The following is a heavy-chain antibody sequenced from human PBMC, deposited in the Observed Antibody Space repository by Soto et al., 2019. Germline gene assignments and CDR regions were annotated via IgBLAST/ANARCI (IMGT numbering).Heavy chain of an antibody. CDR1: GGXISSSSYY. Sequence: PSETLSLTCTVSGGXISSSSYYWGCIRQPPGKGLEWIGNIYYSGSTNYNPSLKSRVTISVDKSKNQFSLKLSSVTAADTAVYYCARAEYYDSSGLVYWGQGTLVTVSS. V-gene: IGHV4-39*07. CDR3: ARAEYYDSSGLVY. J-gene: IGHJ4*02. CDR2: IYYSGST. D-gene: IGHD3-22*01.